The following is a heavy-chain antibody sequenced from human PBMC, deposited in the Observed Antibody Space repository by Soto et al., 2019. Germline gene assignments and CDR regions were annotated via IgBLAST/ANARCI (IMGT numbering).Heavy chain of an antibody. J-gene: IGHJ4*02. V-gene: IGHV3-23*01. Sequence: GGSLRLSCAASGFTFSSYAMSWVRQAPGKGLEWVSAISGSGGSTYYADSVKGRFTISRDNSKNTLYLQMNSLRAEDTAVYYCAGALTRGILFDYWGQGTLVTVSS. CDR1: GFTFSSYA. CDR3: AGALTRGILFDY. CDR2: ISGSGGST. D-gene: IGHD2-15*01.